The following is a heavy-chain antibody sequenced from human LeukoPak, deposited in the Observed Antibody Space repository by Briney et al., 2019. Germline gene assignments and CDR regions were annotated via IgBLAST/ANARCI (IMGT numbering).Heavy chain of an antibody. CDR1: GGTFSSYA. D-gene: IGHD1-26*01. CDR2: IIPIFGTA. V-gene: IGHV1-69*05. Sequence: SVKVSCKASGGTFSSYAISWVRQAPGQGLEWMGGIIPIFGTANYAQKFQGRVTITTDESTSTAYMELSSLRSEDTAVYYCARESYSGSYHGPFDIWGQGTMVTVSS. CDR3: ARESYSGSYHGPFDI. J-gene: IGHJ3*02.